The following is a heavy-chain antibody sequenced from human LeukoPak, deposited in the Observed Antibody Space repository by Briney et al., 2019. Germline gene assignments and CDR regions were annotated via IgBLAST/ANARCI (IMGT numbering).Heavy chain of an antibody. V-gene: IGHV3-21*01. CDR1: GFTFSSYS. CDR2: ISSSSSYI. CDR3: ARDHYGSSSPTTQRYFQH. Sequence: GGSLRLSCAASGFTFSSYSMNWVRQAPGKGLEWVSSISSSSSYIYYADSVKGRFTISRDNAKNSLYLQMNSLRAEDTAVYYCARDHYGSSSPTTQRYFQHWGQGTLVTVSS. J-gene: IGHJ1*01. D-gene: IGHD6-13*01.